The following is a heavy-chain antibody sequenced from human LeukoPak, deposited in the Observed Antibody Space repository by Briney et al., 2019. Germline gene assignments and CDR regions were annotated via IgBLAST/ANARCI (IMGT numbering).Heavy chain of an antibody. CDR2: IYYRGST. CDR3: ARSRDSSSWYFFDF. D-gene: IGHD6-13*01. V-gene: IGHV4-59*08. CDR1: GGSISGYY. Sequence: SETLSLTCTVSGGSISGYYWSWIRQPPGKGLERGWYIYYRGSTNYNPSLKSRVTISVDTSKNQFSLKLSSVTAADTAVYYCARSRDSSSWYFFDFWGQGTLVTVSS. J-gene: IGHJ4*02.